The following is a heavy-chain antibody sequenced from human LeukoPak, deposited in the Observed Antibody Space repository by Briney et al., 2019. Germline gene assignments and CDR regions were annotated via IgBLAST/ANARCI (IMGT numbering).Heavy chain of an antibody. D-gene: IGHD6-19*01. J-gene: IGHJ4*02. V-gene: IGHV3-74*01. CDR3: AREGVAGALDY. CDR1: GFTLSSYR. CDR2: FHSDGSTT. Sequence: GGSLRLSCAASGFTLSSYRMNWVRQAPGKGLVWVSRFHSDGSTTTYADSVKGRFTISRDNAKNTLYLQMNSLRAEDTAVYYCAREGVAGALDYWGQGTLVAVSS.